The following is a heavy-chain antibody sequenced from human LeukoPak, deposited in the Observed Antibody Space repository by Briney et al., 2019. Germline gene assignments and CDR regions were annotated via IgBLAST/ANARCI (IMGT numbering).Heavy chain of an antibody. CDR3: ARRPQIQYGDYVYYFDY. CDR2: ISSSSSTI. Sequence: GGSLRLSCAASGFTFSSYSMNWVRQAPGKGLEWVSYISSSSSTIYYADSVKGRFTISRDNAKNSLYLQINSLRAEDTAVYYCARRPQIQYGDYVYYFDYWGQGTLVTVSS. CDR1: GFTFSSYS. D-gene: IGHD4-17*01. J-gene: IGHJ4*02. V-gene: IGHV3-48*01.